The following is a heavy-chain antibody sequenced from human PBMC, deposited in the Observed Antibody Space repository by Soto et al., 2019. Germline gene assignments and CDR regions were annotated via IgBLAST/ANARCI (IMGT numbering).Heavy chain of an antibody. CDR3: AQDQGSSWSEIDS. Sequence: EVQLLESGGGLVQPGGSLRLSCAASGFTFSNYAVTWDRQAPVKGLEWVSTISGSGGSTYYADSVKGRFTISRDNSKHSLYLHMNSLRAEDTAVYFSAQDQGSSWSEIDSRGQGTLVTVSS. V-gene: IGHV3-23*01. J-gene: IGHJ4*02. D-gene: IGHD6-13*01. CDR1: GFTFSNYA. CDR2: ISGSGGST.